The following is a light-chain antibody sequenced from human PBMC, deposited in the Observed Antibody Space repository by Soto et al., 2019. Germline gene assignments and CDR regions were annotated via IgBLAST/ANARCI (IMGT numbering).Light chain of an antibody. Sequence: EIVLTQSPGTLSLSPGERATLSCTASQSVAGNFLAWYQQRPGQAPRLLISAASSRATAIPDRFSGSGSGTEFTLNISRLEPYESAVYFCQQYGNSPLTFGPGTKLNIK. CDR2: AAS. CDR1: QSVAGNF. CDR3: QQYGNSPLT. J-gene: IGKJ3*01. V-gene: IGKV3-20*01.